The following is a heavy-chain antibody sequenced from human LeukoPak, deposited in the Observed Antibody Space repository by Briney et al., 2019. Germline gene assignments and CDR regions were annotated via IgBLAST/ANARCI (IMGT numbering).Heavy chain of an antibody. J-gene: IGHJ4*02. Sequence: PPGGSLRLSCAASGFTFSSYWMSWVRQAPGKGLEWVANIKEDGSEKYYVDSVKGRFTISRDNAKNSLYLQLNSLRAEDTAVYYCARDFFYDSTDYWGQGTLVTVSS. D-gene: IGHD3-22*01. CDR3: ARDFFYDSTDY. V-gene: IGHV3-7*01. CDR2: IKEDGSEK. CDR1: GFTFSSYW.